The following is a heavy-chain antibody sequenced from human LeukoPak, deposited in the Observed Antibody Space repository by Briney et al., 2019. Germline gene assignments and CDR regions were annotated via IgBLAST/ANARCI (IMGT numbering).Heavy chain of an antibody. J-gene: IGHJ1*01. V-gene: IGHV4-34*01. D-gene: IGHD6-19*01. CDR2: INHSGST. CDR1: GGSFSGYY. Sequence: SETLSLTCAVYGGSFSGYYWSWIRQPPGKGLEWIGEINHSGSTNYNPSLKSRVTISVDTSKNQFSLKLSSVTAADTAVYYCARGDSSGWTDGFQHWGQGTLMTVSS. CDR3: ARGDSSGWTDGFQH.